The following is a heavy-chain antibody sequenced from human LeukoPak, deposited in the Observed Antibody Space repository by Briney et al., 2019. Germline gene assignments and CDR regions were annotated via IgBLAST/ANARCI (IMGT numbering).Heavy chain of an antibody. J-gene: IGHJ4*02. V-gene: IGHV3-48*03. D-gene: IGHD4-17*01. CDR1: GFTFSSYE. Sequence: QPGGSLRLSCAASGFTFSSYEMNWVRQAPGKGLEWISYISTSASSIYYADSVKGRFTISRDNSKNTLYLQMNSLRGEDTAVYYCVRDRYPDHGDYLYYWGQGTLVTVSS. CDR2: ISTSASSI. CDR3: VRDRYPDHGDYLYY.